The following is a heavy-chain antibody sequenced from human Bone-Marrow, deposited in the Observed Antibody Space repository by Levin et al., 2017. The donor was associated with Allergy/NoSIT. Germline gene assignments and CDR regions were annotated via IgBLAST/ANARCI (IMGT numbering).Heavy chain of an antibody. V-gene: IGHV3-73*01. CDR1: GFTFSGSA. CDR3: TRERVDIVATPYYYYGMDV. Sequence: GGSLRLSCAASGFTFSGSAMHWVRQASGKGLEWVGRIRSKANSYATAYAASVKGRFTISRDDSKNTAYLQMNSLKTEDTAVYYCTRERVDIVATPYYYYGMDVWGQGTTVTVSS. J-gene: IGHJ6*02. CDR2: IRSKANSYAT. D-gene: IGHD5-12*01.